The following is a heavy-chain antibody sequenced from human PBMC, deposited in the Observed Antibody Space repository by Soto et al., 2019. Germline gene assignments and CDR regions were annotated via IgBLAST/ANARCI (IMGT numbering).Heavy chain of an antibody. J-gene: IGHJ2*01. D-gene: IGHD4-17*01. CDR3: ARGHDYGGNSVLLPGNWYFDL. CDR1: GGSISSYY. V-gene: IGHV4-4*07. Sequence: QVQLQESGPGLVKPSETLSLTCTVSGGSISSYYWSWIRQPAGKGLEWMGRIYTSGSTNYNPSLKRRVTMSVDTSKNQFSLKLSSVTAADTAVYYCARGHDYGGNSVLLPGNWYFDLWGRGTLVTVSS. CDR2: IYTSGST.